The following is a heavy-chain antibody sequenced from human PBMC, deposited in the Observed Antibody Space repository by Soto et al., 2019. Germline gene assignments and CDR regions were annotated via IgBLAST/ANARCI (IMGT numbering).Heavy chain of an antibody. CDR2: TYYKSKWFN. CDR3: ARGSWDDVSGHYYMDV. Sequence: QVQLQLSGPGLTKPSQTLSLTCAISGDSVSSNSAGWNWVRQTPSRGLEWLGRTYYKSKWFNNYAVSVKSRITINSDTSQNQFSLQLDSVTPEDTAVYYCARGSWDDVSGHYYMDVWGKGTTVTVSS. V-gene: IGHV6-1*01. CDR1: GDSVSSNSAG. J-gene: IGHJ6*03. D-gene: IGHD5-12*01.